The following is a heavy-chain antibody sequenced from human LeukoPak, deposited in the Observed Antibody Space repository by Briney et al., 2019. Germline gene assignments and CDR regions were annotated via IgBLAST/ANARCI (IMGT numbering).Heavy chain of an antibody. J-gene: IGHJ6*02. CDR2: ISYDGSNK. CDR1: GFTFSSYA. Sequence: GGSLRLSCAASGFTFSSYAMHWVRQAPGKGLEWVAVISYDGSNKYYADSVKGRFNISRDNSKNTLYLQMNSLRAEDTAVYYCARDHSSAWNFYYYGMNVWGQGTTVTVSS. D-gene: IGHD6-19*01. V-gene: IGHV3-30-3*01. CDR3: ARDHSSAWNFYYYGMNV.